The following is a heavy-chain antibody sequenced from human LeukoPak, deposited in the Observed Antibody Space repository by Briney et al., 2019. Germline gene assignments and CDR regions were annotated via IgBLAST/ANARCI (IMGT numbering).Heavy chain of an antibody. V-gene: IGHV3-64D*09. CDR1: GSTFSSYT. CDR3: VKTIAVAGNFDY. D-gene: IGHD6-13*01. J-gene: IGHJ4*02. CDR2: ISPNGGST. Sequence: AGGSLRLSCSASGSTFSSYTMHWVRQAPGKGLEYVSAISPNGGSTYYGDSVKGRFTISRDNSKKTLYLQMSSLRAEDTAVYYCVKTIAVAGNFDYWGQGTLVTVS.